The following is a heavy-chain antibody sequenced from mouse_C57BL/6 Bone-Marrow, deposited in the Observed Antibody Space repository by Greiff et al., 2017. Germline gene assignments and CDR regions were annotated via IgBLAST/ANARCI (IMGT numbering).Heavy chain of an antibody. CDR2: IYPGDSAT. D-gene: IGHD1-1*01. J-gene: IGHJ2*01. CDR3: TGITTIVGENYFDY. Sequence: EVQLQQSGTVLARPGASVKMSCKTSGYTFTSYWMHWVKQRPGQGLEWIGAIYPGDSATSYNQKFKGKAKLTALTSANTAYMELSSLTNEDYAVYYCTGITTIVGENYFDYWGQGTTLPVSS. V-gene: IGHV1-5*01. CDR1: GYTFTSYW.